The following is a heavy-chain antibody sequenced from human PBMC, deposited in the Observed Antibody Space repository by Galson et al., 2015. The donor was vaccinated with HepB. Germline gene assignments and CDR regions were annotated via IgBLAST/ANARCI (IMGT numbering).Heavy chain of an antibody. CDR3: TTDLGHYYDILTGYYTGFDY. D-gene: IGHD3-9*01. CDR2: IKSKTDGGTT. V-gene: IGHV3-15*07. Sequence: SLRLSCAASGFTFSNAWMNWVRQAPGKGLEWVGRIKSKTDGGTTDYAAPVKGRFTISRDDSKNTLYLQMNSLKTEDTAVYYCTTDLGHYYDILTGYYTGFDYWGQGTLVTVSS. CDR1: GFTFSNAW. J-gene: IGHJ4*02.